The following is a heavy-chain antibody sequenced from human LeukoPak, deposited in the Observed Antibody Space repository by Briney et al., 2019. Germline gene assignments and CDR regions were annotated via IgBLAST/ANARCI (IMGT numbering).Heavy chain of an antibody. CDR1: GFTFSSYG. J-gene: IGHJ4*02. Sequence: GRSLRLSCAASGFTFSSYGMHWVRQAPGKGLEWVALIWYDGSDKYYADSVKGRFTISRDNSKNTLYLQMNSLRAEDTAVYCCARDPGNSWSSFEYWGQGTLVTVSS. D-gene: IGHD6-13*01. CDR3: ARDPGNSWSSFEY. CDR2: IWYDGSDK. V-gene: IGHV3-33*01.